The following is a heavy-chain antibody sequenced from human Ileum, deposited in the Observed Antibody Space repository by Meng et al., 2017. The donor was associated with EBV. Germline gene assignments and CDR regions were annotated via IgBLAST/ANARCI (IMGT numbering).Heavy chain of an antibody. CDR3: ARDGYSSGSD. D-gene: IGHD6-19*01. Sequence: QRQLSGPGPGLVKPSESLSLTCSVSGGSVSSGGNYWSWIRQPPGKGLEWIGYIYNSGSTNYNPSLKSRVTISVDTSKNQFSLKLSSVTAADTAVYYCARDGYSSGSDWGQGTLVTVSS. CDR2: IYNSGST. CDR1: GGSVSSGGNY. J-gene: IGHJ4*02. V-gene: IGHV4-61*08.